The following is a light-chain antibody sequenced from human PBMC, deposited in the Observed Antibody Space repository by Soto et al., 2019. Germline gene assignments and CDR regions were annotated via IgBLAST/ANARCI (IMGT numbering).Light chain of an antibody. CDR3: SSYSSISTWV. V-gene: IGLV2-14*03. CDR1: SSDVGAYNY. CDR2: DVS. J-gene: IGLJ3*02. Sequence: QSVLTQPASVSGSPGQSITISCTGTSSDVGAYNYVSWYQQHPGKAPKLMISDVSNWPSGISNRFSGSKSGSTASLTISRLQAEDEADYYCSSYSSISTWVFGGGTKLTVL.